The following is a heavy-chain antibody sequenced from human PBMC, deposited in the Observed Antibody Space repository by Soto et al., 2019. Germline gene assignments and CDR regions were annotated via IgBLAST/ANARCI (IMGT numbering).Heavy chain of an antibody. J-gene: IGHJ4*02. V-gene: IGHV3-30-3*01. CDR2: ISYDGSNK. Sequence: GGSLRLSCAASGFTFSSYAMHWVRQAPGKGLEWVAVISYDGSNKYYADSVKGRFTISRDNSKNTLYLQMNSLRAEDTAVYYCAREGRGIAVVTLLYYFDYWGQGTLVTVSS. CDR3: AREGRGIAVVTLLYYFDY. D-gene: IGHD3-22*01. CDR1: GFTFSSYA.